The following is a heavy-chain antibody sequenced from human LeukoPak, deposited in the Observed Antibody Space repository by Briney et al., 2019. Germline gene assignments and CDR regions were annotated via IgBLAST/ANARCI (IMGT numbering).Heavy chain of an antibody. D-gene: IGHD6-19*01. J-gene: IGHJ3*02. CDR2: ISSSSSTI. CDR1: GITFSSYG. Sequence: PGGTLRLSCAASGITFSSYGMSWVRQAPGKGLEWVSYISSSSSTIYYADSVRGRFTISRDNAKNSLYLQMNSLKTEDTAVYYCTRDAAVAGTSAFDIWGQGTMVTVSS. CDR3: TRDAAVAGTSAFDI. V-gene: IGHV3-48*01.